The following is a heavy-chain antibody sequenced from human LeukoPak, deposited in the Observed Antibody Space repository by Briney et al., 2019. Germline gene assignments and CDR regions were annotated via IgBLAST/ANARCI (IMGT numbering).Heavy chain of an antibody. D-gene: IGHD6-13*01. J-gene: IGHJ6*02. V-gene: IGHV1-18*01. CDR1: VYTFTSYG. Sequence: ASVNVSFKASVYTFTSYGISWVRQAPGQGLEWMGWISAYNGNTNYAQKLQGRVTMTTDTSTSTAYMELRSLRPDDTAVYYCASVYSSSWNEDYYYYGMDVWGQGTTVTVSS. CDR3: ASVYSSSWNEDYYYYGMDV. CDR2: ISAYNGNT.